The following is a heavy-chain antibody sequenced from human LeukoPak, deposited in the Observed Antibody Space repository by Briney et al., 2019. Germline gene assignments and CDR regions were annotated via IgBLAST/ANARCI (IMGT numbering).Heavy chain of an antibody. J-gene: IGHJ4*02. CDR2: IYYSRST. Sequence: PSETLSLTCTVSGGSISSSSYYWGWIRQPPGKGLEWIGSIYYSRSTYYNPSLKSRVTISVDTSKSQFSLKLSSVTAADTAVYYCARLGSGSVDYWGQGTLVTVSS. V-gene: IGHV4-39*01. CDR1: GGSISSSSYY. CDR3: ARLGSGSVDY. D-gene: IGHD3-3*01.